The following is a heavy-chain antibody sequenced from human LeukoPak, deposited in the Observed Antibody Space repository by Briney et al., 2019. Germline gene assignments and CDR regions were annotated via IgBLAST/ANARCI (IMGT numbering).Heavy chain of an antibody. CDR1: GYTFTDYG. D-gene: IGHD4-11*01. J-gene: IGHJ4*02. CDR3: ARDLGTNSHYPPFDY. V-gene: IGHV1-18*01. Sequence: GASVKVSCKASGYTFTDYGISWVRQAPGEGLEWMGWVSVYNGNTNFAQKFEDRVTVTTDTSTSTVYMELRSLRSDDTAVYYCARDLGTNSHYPPFDYWGQGTMVTVSS. CDR2: VSVYNGNT.